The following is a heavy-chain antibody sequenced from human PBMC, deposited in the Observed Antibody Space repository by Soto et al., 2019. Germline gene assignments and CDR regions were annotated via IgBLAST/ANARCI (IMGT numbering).Heavy chain of an antibody. J-gene: IGHJ2*01. V-gene: IGHV3-30*04. CDR3: ARDSSSRPHWYFAL. Sequence: GGSLRLSCAASGFTFSNSGLHWVRQAPGKGLEWVADISFDGTKKDYADSVKGRFTISRDNSENTLYLQMNSLRPEDTALYYCARDSSSRPHWYFALWGRGTLVTVSS. CDR1: GFTFSNSG. CDR2: ISFDGTKK. D-gene: IGHD6-13*01.